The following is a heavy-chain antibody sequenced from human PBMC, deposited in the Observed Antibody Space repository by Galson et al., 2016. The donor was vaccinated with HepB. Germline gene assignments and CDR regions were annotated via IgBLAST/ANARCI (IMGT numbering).Heavy chain of an antibody. Sequence: SLRLSCAASGFYFSGYAMHWVRQAPGMGLEWVAAISYDEVLTYYADSVKGRFTISRDNSKNTLYPQMNTLRTVDTAVYYCVRDGWIKEAGNFFDSWGQGTLVTVSS. J-gene: IGHJ4*02. CDR2: ISYDEVLT. CDR3: VRDGWIKEAGNFFDS. D-gene: IGHD6-19*01. CDR1: GFYFSGYA. V-gene: IGHV3-30-3*01.